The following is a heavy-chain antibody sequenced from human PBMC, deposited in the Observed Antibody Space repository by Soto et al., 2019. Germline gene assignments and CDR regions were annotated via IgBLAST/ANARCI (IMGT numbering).Heavy chain of an antibody. D-gene: IGHD4-17*01. Sequence: QVQLVESGGGVVQPGRSLRLSCAASGFTFSSYGMHWVRQAPGKGLEWVAVISYDGSNKYYADSVKGRFTISRDNSKNTLYLQMNSLRAEDTAVYYCASLMTTVTTVFDYWGQGTLVTVSS. J-gene: IGHJ4*02. V-gene: IGHV3-30*03. CDR1: GFTFSSYG. CDR2: ISYDGSNK. CDR3: ASLMTTVTTVFDY.